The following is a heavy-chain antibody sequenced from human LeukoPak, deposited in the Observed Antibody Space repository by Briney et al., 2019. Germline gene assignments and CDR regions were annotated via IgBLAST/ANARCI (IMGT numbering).Heavy chain of an antibody. V-gene: IGHV3-43D*03. CDR3: AKAIHYLDRWDAFDV. D-gene: IGHD2-2*03. Sequence: GSLRLSCAASGFTFDDYAMHWVRQAPGKGLEWVSLISWDGGSTYYADSVEGRFTISRDSSEDTLDLQMDSLRAEDTAIYYCAKAIHYLDRWDAFDVWGRGTMVIVSS. CDR1: GFTFDDYA. CDR2: ISWDGGST. J-gene: IGHJ3*01.